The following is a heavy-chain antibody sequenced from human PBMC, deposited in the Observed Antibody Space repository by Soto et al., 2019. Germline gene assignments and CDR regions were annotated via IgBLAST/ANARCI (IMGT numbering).Heavy chain of an antibody. V-gene: IGHV3-7*03. CDR3: GRFGHPYAVDV. CDR1: GFTVSDHY. J-gene: IGHJ6*02. Sequence: LRLSCATFGFTVSDHYMTWVRQSPGSGLEWVARMNPDGSTTSHSDSVRGRFAISRDNSGKSVYLQMNSLRPEDTAMYFCGRFGHPYAVDVWGRGTTVTVSS. CDR2: MNPDGSTT. D-gene: IGHD2-2*01.